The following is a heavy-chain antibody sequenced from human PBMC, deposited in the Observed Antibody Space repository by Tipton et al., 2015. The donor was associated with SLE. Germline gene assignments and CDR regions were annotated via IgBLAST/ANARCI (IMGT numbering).Heavy chain of an antibody. D-gene: IGHD2-2*01. CDR2: ISYDGSDK. CDR3: ARDLSSRRYREYCCGMDV. Sequence: SLRLPCAASGFTFDIYAIHWVRQAPGQGLECVALISYDGSDKFYADSVKGRFTISRDNSKNTLYLQMNSLRDEDTAVYFCARDLSSRRYREYCCGMDVWGQGPTVTVSS. CDR1: GFTFDIYA. J-gene: IGHJ6*02. V-gene: IGHV3-30*04.